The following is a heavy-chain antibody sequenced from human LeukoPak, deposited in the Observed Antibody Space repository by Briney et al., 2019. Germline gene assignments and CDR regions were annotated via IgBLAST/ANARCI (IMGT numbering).Heavy chain of an antibody. V-gene: IGHV4-39*07. J-gene: IGHJ4*02. CDR3: ARANYYDSSYYFDY. D-gene: IGHD3-22*01. Sequence: SETLSLTCTVSGGSISSSSYYWGWIRQPPGKGLEWIGSIYYSGSTYYNSSLKSRVTISVDTSKNQFSLKLSSVTAADTAVYYCARANYYDSSYYFDYWGQGTLVTVSS. CDR1: GGSISSSSYY. CDR2: IYYSGST.